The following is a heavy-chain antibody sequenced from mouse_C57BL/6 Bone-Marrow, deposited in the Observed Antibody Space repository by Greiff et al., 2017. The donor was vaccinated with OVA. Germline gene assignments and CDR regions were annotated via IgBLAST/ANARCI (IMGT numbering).Heavy chain of an antibody. CDR1: GYTFTSYG. Sequence: VQLQQSGAELARPGASVKLSCKASGYTFTSYGISWVKQRTGQGLEWIGEIYPRSGNTYYNEKFKGKATLTADKSSSTAYMELRSLTSEDSAVYFCARSGSYYGSSYGNYYYAMDYWGQGTSVTVSS. D-gene: IGHD1-1*01. CDR2: IYPRSGNT. J-gene: IGHJ4*01. V-gene: IGHV1-81*01. CDR3: ARSGSYYGSSYGNYYYAMDY.